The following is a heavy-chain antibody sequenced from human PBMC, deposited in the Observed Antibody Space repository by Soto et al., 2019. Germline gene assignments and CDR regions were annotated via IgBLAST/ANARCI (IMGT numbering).Heavy chain of an antibody. V-gene: IGHV4-31*03. Sequence: PSETLSLTCTVSGGSISSGGYYWSWIRQHPGKGLEWIGYIYYSKSTYYNPSLKSRVTISLDTSKNQSSLKLTSVTAADTAVYYCARRYGSAFDIWGQGTMVTVSS. CDR3: ARRYGSAFDI. CDR1: GGSISSGGYY. D-gene: IGHD3-10*01. CDR2: IYYSKST. J-gene: IGHJ3*02.